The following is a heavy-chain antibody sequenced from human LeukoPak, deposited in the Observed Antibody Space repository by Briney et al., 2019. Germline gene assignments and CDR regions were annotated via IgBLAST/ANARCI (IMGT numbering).Heavy chain of an antibody. CDR3: AKDGGRYYDRSGYYWGYYFDS. CDR2: VSGSGDRT. Sequence: GGSLRLSCAASEFTFTTYVMNWVRRAPGKGLEWVSTVSGSGDRTYYADSVKGRFTISRDNSKNTLFLQMSSLRAEDTAVYYCAKDGGRYYDRSGYYWGYYFDSWGQGVLVTVST. D-gene: IGHD3-22*01. V-gene: IGHV3-23*01. CDR1: EFTFTTYV. J-gene: IGHJ4*02.